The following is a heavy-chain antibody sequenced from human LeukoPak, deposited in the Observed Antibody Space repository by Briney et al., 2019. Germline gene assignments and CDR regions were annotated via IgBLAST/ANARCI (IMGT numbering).Heavy chain of an antibody. D-gene: IGHD3-3*01. V-gene: IGHV4-38-2*02. CDR3: ARRGGGDDFWSGYRWVYYYYYYMDV. Sequence: SETLSLTCTVSGYSISSGYYWGWIRQPPGKGLEWIGSIYHSGSTYYNPSLKSRVTISVDTSKNQFSLKLSSVTAADTAVYYCARRGGGDDFWSGYRWVYYYYYYMDVWGKGTTVTVSS. CDR1: GYSISSGYY. CDR2: IYHSGST. J-gene: IGHJ6*03.